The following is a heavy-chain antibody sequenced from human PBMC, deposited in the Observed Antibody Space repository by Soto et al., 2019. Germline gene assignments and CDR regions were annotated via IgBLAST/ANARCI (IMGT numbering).Heavy chain of an antibody. CDR3: TTGHY. CDR1: GFTFSNVW. Sequence: PWGSLRLSCTASGFTFSNVWMSRVRQAPGKGLEWVGRIKDKTDGGTTDYAAPVKGRFAISRDDSKSRLYLQMNSLKTDDTAVYYCTTGHYWGQGTLVTVSS. J-gene: IGHJ4*02. V-gene: IGHV3-15*01. CDR2: IKDKTDGGTT.